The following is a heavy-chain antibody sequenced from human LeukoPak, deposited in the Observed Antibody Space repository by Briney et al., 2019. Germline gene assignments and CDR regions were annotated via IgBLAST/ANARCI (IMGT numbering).Heavy chain of an antibody. CDR1: GGTFSSYA. CDR3: ARRVPAAIGAYYYYYMDV. D-gene: IGHD2-2*02. V-gene: IGHV1-69*06. J-gene: IGHJ6*03. CDR2: IIPIFGTA. Sequence: SVNVSSKTYGGTFSSYAISWVRQAPGQGLEWMGRIIPIFGTANYAQKFQGRVTITADKSTSTAYMELSSLRSEDTAVYYCARRVPAAIGAYYYYYMDVWGKGTTVTVSS.